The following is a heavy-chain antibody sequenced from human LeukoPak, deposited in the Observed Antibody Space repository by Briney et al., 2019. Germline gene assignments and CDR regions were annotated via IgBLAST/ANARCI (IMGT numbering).Heavy chain of an antibody. CDR1: GGSISSYY. CDR2: IYASAST. CDR3: ARGDRAVAGAWGWFDP. Sequence: PSETLSLTCTVSGGSISSYYWSWIRQSAGKGLEWIGRIYASASTNYNPSLKSRVTMSVDTSKNQFSLKLSSVTAADTAVYYCARGDRAVAGAWGWFDPWGQGTLVTVSS. D-gene: IGHD6-19*01. J-gene: IGHJ5*02. V-gene: IGHV4-4*07.